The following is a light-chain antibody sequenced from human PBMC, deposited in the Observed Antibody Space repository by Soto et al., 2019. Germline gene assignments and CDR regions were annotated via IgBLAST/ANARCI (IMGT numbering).Light chain of an antibody. CDR3: QQSYNTPRT. Sequence: DIQMTQSPSSLSASVGDRVTITCRASRHISNYLNWYQQKPGKGPKLLIYVASVLQSGVPSRFGGGVSGTDFTLTISSMQPEDFATYYGQQSYNTPRTFGQGTRLDIQ. CDR2: VAS. J-gene: IGKJ2*01. CDR1: RHISNY. V-gene: IGKV1-39*01.